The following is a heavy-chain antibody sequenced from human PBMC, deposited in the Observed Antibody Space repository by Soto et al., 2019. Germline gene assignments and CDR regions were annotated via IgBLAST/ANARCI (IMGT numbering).Heavy chain of an antibody. Sequence: EVQLLESGGGLVQPGGSLRLSCAASGFSFIGYAMTWVRQAPGKGLEWVSAISGSGATTYYADSVKGRFSISRDNSKNTLYLQMNSLGAEDTAVYYCAKAQRGYTRLVFDYWGQGTLVTVSS. D-gene: IGHD2-2*02. CDR1: GFSFIGYA. CDR3: AKAQRGYTRLVFDY. J-gene: IGHJ4*02. V-gene: IGHV3-23*01. CDR2: ISGSGATT.